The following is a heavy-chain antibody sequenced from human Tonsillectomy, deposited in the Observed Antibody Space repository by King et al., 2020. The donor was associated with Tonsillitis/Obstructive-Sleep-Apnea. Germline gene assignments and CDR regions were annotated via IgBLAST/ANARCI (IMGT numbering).Heavy chain of an antibody. CDR3: ARVPSTISLYYFDY. D-gene: IGHD5-24*01. J-gene: IGHJ4*02. CDR2: ISYDGNNK. V-gene: IGHV3-30*04. CDR1: GFTFSSYA. Sequence: VQLVESGGGVVQPVRSLRLSCAASGFTFSSYAMHWVRQAPGKGLEWVAIISYDGNNKYYADSVKGRFTISRDNSKNTLYLQMNSLRPEDTAVYYCARVPSTISLYYFDYWGQGTLVTVSS.